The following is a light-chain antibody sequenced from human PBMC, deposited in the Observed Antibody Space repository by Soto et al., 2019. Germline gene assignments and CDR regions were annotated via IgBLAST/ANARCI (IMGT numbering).Light chain of an antibody. J-gene: IGLJ1*01. V-gene: IGLV2-11*01. CDR3: CSYAGTFYG. CDR1: SSDFGGYNY. Sequence: QPALTQPRSVSGSPGQSVTISCTGTSSDFGGYNYVSWYQHHPGKAPKLMIYDVSERPSGVPDRFSGSKSGNTASLTISGLQDEDEADYYCCSYAGTFYGFGTGTKVTVL. CDR2: DVS.